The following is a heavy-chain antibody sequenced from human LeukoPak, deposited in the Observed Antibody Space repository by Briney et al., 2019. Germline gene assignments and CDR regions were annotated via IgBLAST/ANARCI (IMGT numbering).Heavy chain of an antibody. CDR3: ARLDYYGSGTFY. Sequence: PSETLSLTCTVSGGSISSYYWSWIRQPPGKGLEWIGYIYYSGSTNYNPSLKSRVTISVDTSKSQFSLKLSSVTAADTAVYYCARLDYYGSGTFYWGQGTLVTVSS. V-gene: IGHV4-59*08. CDR1: GGSISSYY. CDR2: IYYSGST. J-gene: IGHJ4*02. D-gene: IGHD3-10*01.